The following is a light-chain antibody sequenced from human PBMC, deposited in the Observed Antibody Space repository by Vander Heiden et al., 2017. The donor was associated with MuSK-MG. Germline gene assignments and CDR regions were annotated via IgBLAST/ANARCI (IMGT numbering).Light chain of an antibody. CDR3: QQYNNGPPGVT. J-gene: IGKJ3*01. Sequence: EFVLTPPPATLSVSPGERATLSCRASQSVSSNLAWYQQKPGQAPRLLIYGASTRATGIQASFSGSGYGTEFTLTISSLQSEDFAVYYCQQYNNGPPGVTFGHGTKVDIK. V-gene: IGKV3-15*01. CDR2: GAS. CDR1: QSVSSN.